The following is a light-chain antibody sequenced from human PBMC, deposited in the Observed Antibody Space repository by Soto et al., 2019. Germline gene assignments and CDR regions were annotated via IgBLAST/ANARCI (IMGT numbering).Light chain of an antibody. CDR3: QQYASSPQT. J-gene: IGKJ1*01. Sequence: EIVLTQSPATLSSFPGDRVTLSCRASQAVNTRLAWYQHKPGQAPRLLIYLASNRAAGVPARFSGSGSGTDFTLIISRLEPEDFAVYSCQQYASSPQTFGQGTKVDIK. CDR1: QAVNTR. CDR2: LAS. V-gene: IGKV3-20*01.